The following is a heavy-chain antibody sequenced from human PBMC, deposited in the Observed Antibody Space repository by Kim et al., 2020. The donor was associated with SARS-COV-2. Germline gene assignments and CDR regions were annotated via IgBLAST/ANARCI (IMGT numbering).Heavy chain of an antibody. CDR3: ARDGYCSSTSCYRTAYYYYYYMDV. Sequence: GGSLRLSCAASGFTFSSYSMNWVRQAPGKGLEWVSYISSSSSTIYYADSVKGRFTISRDNAKNSLYLQMNSLRDEDTAVYYCARDGYCSSTSCYRTAYYYYYYMDVWGKGTTVTVSS. CDR1: GFTFSSYS. CDR2: ISSSSSTI. J-gene: IGHJ6*03. V-gene: IGHV3-48*02. D-gene: IGHD2-2*01.